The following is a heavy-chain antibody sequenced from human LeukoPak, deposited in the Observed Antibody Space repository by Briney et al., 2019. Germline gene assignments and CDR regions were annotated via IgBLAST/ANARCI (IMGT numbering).Heavy chain of an antibody. D-gene: IGHD1-26*01. J-gene: IGHJ6*02. CDR3: ARVGATTTHYYSYGMDV. CDR2: INPNSGGT. V-gene: IGHV1-2*02. Sequence: ASVNVSCKASGYTFTGYYMHWVRQAPGQGLEWMGWINPNSGGTNYAQKFQGRVTMTRDTSISTAYMELRSLRSDDTAVYYCARVGATTTHYYSYGMDVWGQGTTVTVSS. CDR1: GYTFTGYY.